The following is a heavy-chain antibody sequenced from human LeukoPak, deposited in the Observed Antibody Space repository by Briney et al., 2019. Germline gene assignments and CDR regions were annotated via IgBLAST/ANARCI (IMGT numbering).Heavy chain of an antibody. Sequence: SETLSLTCTVSGGSISSSSYYWGWIRQPPGKGLEWIGSIYYSGSTYYNPSLKSRVTISVDTSKNQFSLKLSSVTAADTAVYYCARQVPVVPAAKYYYYYMDVWGKGTTVTVSS. J-gene: IGHJ6*03. V-gene: IGHV4-39*01. D-gene: IGHD2-2*01. CDR2: IYYSGST. CDR3: ARQVPVVPAAKYYYYYMDV. CDR1: GGSISSSSYY.